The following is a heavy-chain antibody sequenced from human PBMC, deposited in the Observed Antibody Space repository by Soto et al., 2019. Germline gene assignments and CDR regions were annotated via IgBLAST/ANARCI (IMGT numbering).Heavy chain of an antibody. V-gene: IGHV3-23*01. Sequence: GGSLRLSCAASGFSFGSYALSWVRQAPGKGLEWVSTISGSDGKTFYADSVKGRFSISRDTSQSTLYLQTNSLRADDTAMYYCARWSYLDYWGQGTRVAVSS. D-gene: IGHD3-3*01. CDR1: GFSFGSYA. J-gene: IGHJ4*02. CDR2: ISGSDGKT. CDR3: ARWSYLDY.